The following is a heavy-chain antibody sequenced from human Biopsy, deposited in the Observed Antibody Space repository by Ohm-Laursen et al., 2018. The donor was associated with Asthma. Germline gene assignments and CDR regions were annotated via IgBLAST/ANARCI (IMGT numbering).Heavy chain of an antibody. D-gene: IGHD1-1*01. J-gene: IGHJ3*02. CDR1: GFSFSNVA. CDR3: VRDGTDDAFDI. CDR2: ISKDASTQ. V-gene: IGHV3-30*01. Sequence: SLRLSCAASGFSFSNVAIHWVRQAPGKGLEWVGVISKDASTQDYADSVKGRFTMARDNSKNTLDLQMNSLREGDTAVYYCVRDGTDDAFDIWGQGTVVSVSS.